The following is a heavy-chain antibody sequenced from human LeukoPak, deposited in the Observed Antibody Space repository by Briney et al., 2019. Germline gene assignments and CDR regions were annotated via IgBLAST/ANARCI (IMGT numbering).Heavy chain of an antibody. CDR3: ARFYYDSSGYYYKRGFGI. D-gene: IGHD3-22*01. V-gene: IGHV4-38-2*01. J-gene: IGHJ3*02. CDR2: IYHSGST. Sequence: SETLSLTCAVSGYSISSGYYWGWIRQPPGKGLDWIGSIYHSGSTYYNPSLKSRVTISVDTSKNHFSLKLSSVTAADTAVYYCARFYYDSSGYYYKRGFGIWGQGTMVTVSS. CDR1: GYSISSGYY.